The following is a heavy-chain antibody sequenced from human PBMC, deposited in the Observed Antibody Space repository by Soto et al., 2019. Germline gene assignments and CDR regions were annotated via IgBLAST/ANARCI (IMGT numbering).Heavy chain of an antibody. J-gene: IGHJ6*03. Sequence: GGSLRLSCAASGFTFSSYGMHWVRQAPGKGLEWVAVIWYDGSNKYYADSVKGRFTISRDNSKNTLYLQMNSLRAEDTAVYYCARKPPSYCGGDCYFSYMDVWGKGTTVTVSS. CDR2: IWYDGSNK. CDR1: GFTFSSYG. V-gene: IGHV3-33*01. D-gene: IGHD2-21*01. CDR3: ARKPPSYCGGDCYFSYMDV.